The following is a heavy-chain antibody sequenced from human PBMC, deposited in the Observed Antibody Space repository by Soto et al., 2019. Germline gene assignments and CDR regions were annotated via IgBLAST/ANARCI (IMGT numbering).Heavy chain of an antibody. CDR2: SNPNSGNI. Sequence: ASVKVSCKASGGIFTPYDINWVRQATGHGVEWMGWSNPNSGNIGYVKRFQGRSTMTRDTAISTAYMEVSSVKSDDTAVYYCASGRASGSYYLLDYWGQGTLVTVSS. CDR3: ASGRASGSYYLLDY. D-gene: IGHD3-10*01. J-gene: IGHJ4*02. CDR1: GGIFTPYD. V-gene: IGHV1-8*01.